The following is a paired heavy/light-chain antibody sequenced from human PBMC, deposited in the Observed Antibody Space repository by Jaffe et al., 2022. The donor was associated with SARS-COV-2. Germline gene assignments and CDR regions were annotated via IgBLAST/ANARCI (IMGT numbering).Light chain of an antibody. CDR3: QSFDSSLSAVV. Sequence: QSVLTQPPSVSGAPGQRVTISCTGSSSNIGSGYTVAWYQHLPETAPKLLFSGVDNRPLGAPDRFSASRSATSASLAITGLRPEDEADYYCQSFDSSLSAVVFGGGTRLTVL. CDR2: GVD. J-gene: IGLJ2*01. V-gene: IGLV1-40*01. CDR1: SSNIGSGYT.
Heavy chain of an antibody. V-gene: IGHV3-30*18. J-gene: IGHJ6*02. CDR3: AKDAGRGVALRYYGMDV. D-gene: IGHD1-26*01. CDR2: ISYDGTNK. Sequence: QVQLVESGGGVVQPGRSLRLSCAGSGFTISNYGMHWVRQAPGKGLEWVTVISYDGTNKYYGNSVKGRFTISRDNSKNTLYLQMDSLRAEDTAVYYCAKDAGRGVALRYYGMDVWGQGTTVTVSS. CDR1: GFTISNYG.